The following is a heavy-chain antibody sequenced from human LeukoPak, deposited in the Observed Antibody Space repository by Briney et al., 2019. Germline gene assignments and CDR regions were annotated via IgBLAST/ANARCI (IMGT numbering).Heavy chain of an antibody. J-gene: IGHJ6*03. V-gene: IGHV4-34*01. CDR3: ARRNRGSSYGAPYYYYYYMDV. D-gene: IGHD5-18*01. CDR1: GGSFSGYY. CDR2: INHSGST. Sequence: SETLSLTCAVYGGSFSGYYWSWIRQPPGKGLEWIGEINHSGSTNYNPSLKSRVTISVDTSKNQFSLKLSSVTAADTAVYYCARRNRGSSYGAPYYYYYYMDVWGKGTTVTVSS.